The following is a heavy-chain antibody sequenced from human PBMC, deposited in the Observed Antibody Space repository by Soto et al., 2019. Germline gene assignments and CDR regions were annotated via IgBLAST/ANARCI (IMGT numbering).Heavy chain of an antibody. CDR1: GGSISSYY. J-gene: IGHJ6*02. CDR2: IYYSGST. Sequence: QVQLRESGPGLVKPSETLSLTCTVSGGSISSYYWSWIRQSPGKGLEWIGYIYYSGSTNYNPSLKSRVTISVDTSKNQFSLKLNSETAADTAVYYCARAGHYYYYGIDVWGQGTTVTVSS. CDR3: ARAGHYYYYGIDV. V-gene: IGHV4-59*01.